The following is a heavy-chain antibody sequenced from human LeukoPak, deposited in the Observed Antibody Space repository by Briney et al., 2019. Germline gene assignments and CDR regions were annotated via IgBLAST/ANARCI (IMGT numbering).Heavy chain of an antibody. CDR3: ARDNDYGDYLVY. Sequence: PGGSLRLSCAASGFTFSSYEMNWVRQAPGKGLEWVSYISSSGSTIYYAGSVKGRFTISRDNAKNSLYLQMNSLRAEDTAVYYCARDNDYGDYLVYWGQGTLVTVSS. D-gene: IGHD4-17*01. CDR2: ISSSGSTI. J-gene: IGHJ4*02. V-gene: IGHV3-48*03. CDR1: GFTFSSYE.